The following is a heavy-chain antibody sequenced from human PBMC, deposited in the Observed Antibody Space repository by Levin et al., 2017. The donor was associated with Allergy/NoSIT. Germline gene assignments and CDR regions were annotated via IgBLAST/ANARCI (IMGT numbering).Heavy chain of an antibody. V-gene: IGHV4-59*01. CDR1: GGSITGYF. CDR2: IYYRGRT. Sequence: SETLSLTCTVSGGSITGYFWSWIRQAPGKGLEWIGYIYYRGRTNYNPSLKSRVTISVDTSKNQFSLRLTSVTAADTAIYYCAKIKTGGASWDYWGQGILVTVSS. J-gene: IGHJ4*02. D-gene: IGHD2-2*01. CDR3: AKIKTGGASWDY.